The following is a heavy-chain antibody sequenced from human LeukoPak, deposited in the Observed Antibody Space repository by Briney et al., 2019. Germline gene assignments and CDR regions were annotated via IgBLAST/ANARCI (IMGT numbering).Heavy chain of an antibody. CDR1: GGSISSGDYY. V-gene: IGHV4-30-4*08. CDR3: ARDEGDNLDY. Sequence: SETLSLTCTVSGGSISSGDYYWSWIRQPPGKGLEWIGYIYYSGSTYYNPSLKSQVTISVDTSKNQFSLKLSSVTAADTAVYYCARDEGDNLDYWGQGTLVTVSS. CDR2: IYYSGST. D-gene: IGHD1-1*01. J-gene: IGHJ4*02.